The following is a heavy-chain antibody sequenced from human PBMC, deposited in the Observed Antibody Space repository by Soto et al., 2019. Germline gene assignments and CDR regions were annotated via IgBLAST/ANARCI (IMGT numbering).Heavy chain of an antibody. CDR2: IWYDGSNK. V-gene: IGHV3-33*01. D-gene: IGHD6-6*01. CDR3: ARIYSSSSGDYFDY. J-gene: IGHJ4*02. Sequence: GGSLRLSCAASGFTFSSYGMHWVRQAPGKGLEWVAVIWYDGSNKYYADSVKGRFTISRDNSKNTLYLQMNSLRAEDTAVYYCARIYSSSSGDYFDYWGQGTLVTVSS. CDR1: GFTFSSYG.